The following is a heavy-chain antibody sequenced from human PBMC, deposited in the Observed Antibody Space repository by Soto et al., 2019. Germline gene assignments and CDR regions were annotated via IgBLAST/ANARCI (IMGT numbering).Heavy chain of an antibody. CDR3: AREQYSLGIAASGTYYYYYYGMDV. D-gene: IGHD6-13*01. CDR1: GDSFTSYW. J-gene: IGHJ6*02. CDR2: IYPGDSDT. Sequence: GESLKISCKGSGDSFTSYWIGWVRQMPGKGLEWMGIIYPGDSDTRYSPSFQGQVTISADKSISTAYLQWSSLKASDTAMYYCAREQYSLGIAASGTYYYYYYGMDVWGQGTTVTVSS. V-gene: IGHV5-51*01.